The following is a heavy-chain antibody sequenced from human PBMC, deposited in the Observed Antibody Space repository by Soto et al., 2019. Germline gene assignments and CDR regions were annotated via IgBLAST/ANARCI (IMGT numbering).Heavy chain of an antibody. D-gene: IGHD2-21*02. CDR3: ARDPYCGGDCYPRVAFGI. V-gene: IGHV1-69*13. CDR2: IIPIFGTA. Sequence: VKVSCKASGGTFSSYAISWVRQAPGQGLEWMGGIIPIFGTANYAQKFQGRVTITADESTSTAYMELSSLRSEDTAVYYCARDPYCGGDCYPRVAFGIWGQGTMVTVSS. CDR1: GGTFSSYA. J-gene: IGHJ3*02.